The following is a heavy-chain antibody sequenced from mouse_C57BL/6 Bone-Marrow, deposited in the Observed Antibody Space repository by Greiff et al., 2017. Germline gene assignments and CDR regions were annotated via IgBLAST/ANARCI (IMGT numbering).Heavy chain of an antibody. CDR3: ARKDPCPYYAMDY. CDR1: GFSLTSYA. V-gene: IGHV2-9-1*01. CDR2: IWTGGGT. Sequence: VKLMESGPGLVAPSPSLSITCTVSGFSLTSYAISWVRQPPGKGLEWLGVIWTGGGTNYNSALNSRLSISKDNSKSQVFLKMNSLQTDDTARYYCARKDPCPYYAMDYWGQGTSVTVSS. J-gene: IGHJ4*01.